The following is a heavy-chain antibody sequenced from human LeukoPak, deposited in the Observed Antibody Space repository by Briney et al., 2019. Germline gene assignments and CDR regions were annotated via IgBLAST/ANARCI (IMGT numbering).Heavy chain of an antibody. CDR1: GYTFTGYY. J-gene: IGHJ4*02. CDR2: INPSSGVT. D-gene: IGHD6-19*01. CDR3: ARDLTRIAVAGTGNY. Sequence: ASVKVSCKASGYTFTGYYMHWVRQAPGQGLEWMGWINPSSGVTNYAQDFQGRVTMTRDTSISTAYVELSRLRSDDTAVYYCARDLTRIAVAGTGNYWGQGTLVTVSS. V-gene: IGHV1-2*02.